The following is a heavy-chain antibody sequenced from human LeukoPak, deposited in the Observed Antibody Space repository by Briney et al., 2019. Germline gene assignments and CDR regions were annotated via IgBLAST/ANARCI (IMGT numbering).Heavy chain of an antibody. D-gene: IGHD2-2*01. CDR3: ARDPHPRTHQSNDAFDI. CDR1: GYTFTSYY. J-gene: IGHJ3*02. Sequence: EASVKVSCKASGYTFTSYYMHWVRQALGQGLEWMGIINPSGGSTSYAQKFQGRVTMTRDTSTSTVYMELSSLRSEDTAVYYCARDPHPRTHQSNDAFDIWGQGTMVTVSS. CDR2: INPSGGST. V-gene: IGHV1-46*01.